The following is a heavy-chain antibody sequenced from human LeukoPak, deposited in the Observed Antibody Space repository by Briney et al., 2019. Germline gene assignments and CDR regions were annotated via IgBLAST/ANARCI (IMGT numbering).Heavy chain of an antibody. D-gene: IGHD6-13*01. Sequence: GGSLRLSCTASGLTFSDYWMSWVRQTPEKGLEWVANIKQDGSEKVYLDSVKGRFTISRDNAQTSLYLHMSSLRAEDTAVYYCARDPYSSSWSYGMDVWGQGTTVTVSS. J-gene: IGHJ6*02. CDR3: ARDPYSSSWSYGMDV. V-gene: IGHV3-7*05. CDR2: IKQDGSEK. CDR1: GLTFSDYW.